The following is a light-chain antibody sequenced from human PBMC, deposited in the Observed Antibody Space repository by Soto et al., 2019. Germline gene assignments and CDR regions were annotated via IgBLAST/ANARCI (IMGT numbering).Light chain of an antibody. CDR1: VGL. CDR3: NSYVGSNNYV. CDR2: DDT. J-gene: IGLJ1*01. V-gene: IGLV2-23*01. Sequence: QSALTQPASVSGSPGQSITISCTGTVGLVSWYQQHPGKVPKLIIYDDTKRPSGVSSRFSGSKSGNTASLTISGLQTEDEADYYCNSYVGSNNYVFGTGTKVTVL.